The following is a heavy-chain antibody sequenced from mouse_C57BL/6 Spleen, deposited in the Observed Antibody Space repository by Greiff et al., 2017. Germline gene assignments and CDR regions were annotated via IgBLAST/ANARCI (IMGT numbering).Heavy chain of an antibody. J-gene: IGHJ3*01. V-gene: IGHV3-6*01. D-gene: IGHD2-1*01. CDR1: GYSITCGYY. Sequence: EVKLEASGPGLVKPSQSLSLSCSVTGYSITCGYYWNWIRQFPGNKLEWLGHIRYDGSNNYNPSLKNKISITRDTSKHQFFLKLNSVTTEDTAPYYCAREGIYYGNSWFAYWGQGTLVTGSA. CDR3: AREGIYYGNSWFAY. CDR2: IRYDGSN.